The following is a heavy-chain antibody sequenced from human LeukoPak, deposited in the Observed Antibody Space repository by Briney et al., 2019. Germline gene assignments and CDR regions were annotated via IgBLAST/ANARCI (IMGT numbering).Heavy chain of an antibody. CDR2: IKDNGSEK. CDR3: ARGRRDTQYQMFHQ. Sequence: GGSLRLSCAAYGFTFSSSWMGWVRQVPGKEVEWVATIKDNGSEKYYVDSAEGRFTISRDNAKNSLYLQMNSLRGEDTAVYYCARGRRDTQYQMFHQWGQGTLVTVSS. CDR1: GFTFSSSW. J-gene: IGHJ4*02. V-gene: IGHV3-7*01. D-gene: IGHD2-2*01.